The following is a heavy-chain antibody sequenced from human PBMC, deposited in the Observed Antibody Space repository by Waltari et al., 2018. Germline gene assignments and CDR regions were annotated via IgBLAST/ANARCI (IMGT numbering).Heavy chain of an antibody. CDR1: GYTFTGYY. CDR2: INPNSGGT. CDR3: VRDVNYGDYGWFDP. Sequence: QVQLVQSGAEVKKPGASVKVSCKASGYTFTGYYMHWVRQAPGQGLEWMGWINPNSGGTNYAQKFQGWVTMTRDTSISTAYMELSRLRSDDTAVYYCVRDVNYGDYGWFDPWGQGTLVTVSS. D-gene: IGHD4-17*01. J-gene: IGHJ5*02. V-gene: IGHV1-2*04.